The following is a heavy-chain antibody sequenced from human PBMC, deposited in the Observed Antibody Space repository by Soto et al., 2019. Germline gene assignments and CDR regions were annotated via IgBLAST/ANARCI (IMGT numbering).Heavy chain of an antibody. CDR3: VNTQGPRIAVAGGGDY. CDR1: GFTFSSYA. Sequence: EVQLLESGGGLVQPGGSLRLSCAASGFTFSSYAMSWVRQAPGKGLEWVSAISGSGGSTYYADSVKGRFTISRDNSKNTLYLQMNSLRAEDTAVYYCVNTQGPRIAVAGGGDYWDQGTLVTVSS. J-gene: IGHJ4*02. CDR2: ISGSGGST. V-gene: IGHV3-23*01. D-gene: IGHD6-19*01.